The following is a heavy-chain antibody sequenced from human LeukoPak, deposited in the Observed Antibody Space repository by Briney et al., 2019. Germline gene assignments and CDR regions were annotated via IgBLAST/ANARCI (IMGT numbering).Heavy chain of an antibody. Sequence: ASVKVSCKASGYTFTSYAMNWVRQAPGQGLEWMGWFNPDSGGTNYGQKFQGRVTMTRDTSITTAYMELSRLRSDDTAVYYCARGAVADYFDNWGQGTLVIVSS. CDR2: FNPDSGGT. V-gene: IGHV1-2*02. CDR3: ARGAVADYFDN. J-gene: IGHJ4*02. D-gene: IGHD6-19*01. CDR1: GYTFTSYA.